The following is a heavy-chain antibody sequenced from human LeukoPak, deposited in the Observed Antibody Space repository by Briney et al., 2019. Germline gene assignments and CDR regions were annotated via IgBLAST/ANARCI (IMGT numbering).Heavy chain of an antibody. Sequence: SETLSPTCTVSGGSISSYYWSWIRQPPGKGLEWIGYIYYSGSTNYNPSLKSRVTISVDTSKNQFSLKLSSVTAADTAVYYCARPYCSSTSCYTGWFDPWGQGTLVTVSS. CDR1: GGSISSYY. CDR3: ARPYCSSTSCYTGWFDP. J-gene: IGHJ5*02. CDR2: IYYSGST. D-gene: IGHD2-2*02. V-gene: IGHV4-59*01.